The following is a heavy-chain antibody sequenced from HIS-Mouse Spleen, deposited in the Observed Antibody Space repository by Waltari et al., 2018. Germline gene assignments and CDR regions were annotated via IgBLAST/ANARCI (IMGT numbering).Heavy chain of an antibody. D-gene: IGHD7-27*01. V-gene: IGHV3-30*04. J-gene: IGHJ2*01. Sequence: QVQLVESGGGVVQPGRSLRLSCAASGFTFSSYAMHWVRQAPGKGWGGVAVISYDGSNKYYADSVKGRFTISRDNSKNTLYLQMNSLRAEDTAVYYCASLLTGDWYFDLWGRGTLVTVSS. CDR2: ISYDGSNK. CDR3: ASLLTGDWYFDL. CDR1: GFTFSSYA.